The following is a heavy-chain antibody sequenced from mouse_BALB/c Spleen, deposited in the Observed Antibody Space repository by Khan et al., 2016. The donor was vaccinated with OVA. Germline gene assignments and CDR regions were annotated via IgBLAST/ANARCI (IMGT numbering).Heavy chain of an antibody. J-gene: IGHJ3*01. CDR3: VREASDWDFSLAD. CDR2: INPYNDGI. CDR1: GYTFTNYV. D-gene: IGHD4-1*01. V-gene: IGHV1S136*01. Sequence: VQLQQSGPDLVKPGASVKMSCKASGYTFTNYVMNWVKQKPGQGLEWIGYINPYNDGIRYNEKFKGKATLTSDKSSSTAYMELSSLTAEDSAVYDCVREASDWDFSLADWGEGTLVTVSA.